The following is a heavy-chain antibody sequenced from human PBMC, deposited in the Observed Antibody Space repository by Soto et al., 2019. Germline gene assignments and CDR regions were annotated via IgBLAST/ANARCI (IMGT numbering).Heavy chain of an antibody. Sequence: PGGSLRLSCAASVFTFSSYGMHWFRQAPGKGLEWVAVISYDGSNKYYADSVKGRFTISRDNSKNTLYLQMNSLRAEDTAVYYCAKEGYCSSTSCYPYYYYYGMDVWGQGTTVTVSS. CDR1: VFTFSSYG. D-gene: IGHD2-2*01. J-gene: IGHJ6*02. V-gene: IGHV3-30*18. CDR3: AKEGYCSSTSCYPYYYYYGMDV. CDR2: ISYDGSNK.